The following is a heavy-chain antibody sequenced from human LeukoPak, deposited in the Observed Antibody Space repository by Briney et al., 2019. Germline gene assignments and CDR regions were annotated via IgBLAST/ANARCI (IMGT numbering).Heavy chain of an antibody. CDR2: ISGSGGGT. CDR1: GFTFSNYG. Sequence: GGSLRLSCAASGFTFSNYGMSWVRRAPGKGLGWVSAISGSGGGTSHADSVKGRFTISRDNSKNTLFLQMSSLRAEDTAVYYCAKYNFDHNYHYYYGMDVWGQGTTVTVSS. D-gene: IGHD1-1*01. CDR3: AKYNFDHNYHYYYGMDV. V-gene: IGHV3-23*01. J-gene: IGHJ6*02.